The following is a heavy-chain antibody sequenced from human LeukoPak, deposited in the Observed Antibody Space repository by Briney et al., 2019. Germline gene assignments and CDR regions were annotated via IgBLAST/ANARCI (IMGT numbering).Heavy chain of an antibody. CDR2: VIPILDIT. D-gene: IGHD5-18*01. V-gene: IGHV1-69*10. J-gene: IGHJ4*02. CDR3: ARGPGTAMVNKEDY. CDR1: GGTFSSHA. Sequence: SVKVSCKASGGTFSSHAMNWVRQAPGQGLEWMGGVIPILDITDYAQKFQGRLTITADKSTSTAYMELSSLRSEDTAVYYCARGPGTAMVNKEDYWGQGTLVTVSS.